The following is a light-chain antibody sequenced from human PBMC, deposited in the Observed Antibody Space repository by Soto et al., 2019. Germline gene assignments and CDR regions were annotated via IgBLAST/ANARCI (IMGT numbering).Light chain of an antibody. J-gene: IGLJ1*01. CDR1: RSDVGGYNY. Sequence: QSVLTQPASVSGSPGQSITISCTGTRSDVGGYNYVSWYQQYPGRVPKLLIYKVSNRPSGVSNRFSGSKSGNTASLPISGLQAEDEADYFCTSPTPGSLYVFGTGTKVTVL. V-gene: IGLV2-14*01. CDR2: KVS. CDR3: TSPTPGSLYV.